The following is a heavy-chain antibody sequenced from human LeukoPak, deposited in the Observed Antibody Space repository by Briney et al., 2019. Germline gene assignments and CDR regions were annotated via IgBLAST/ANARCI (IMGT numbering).Heavy chain of an antibody. CDR1: GGSFSGYY. CDR3: ARRRGGYSYGKYNWFNP. V-gene: IGHV4-34*01. CDR2: INHSGST. J-gene: IGHJ5*02. Sequence: PSETLSLTCAVYGGSFSGYYWSWIRQPPGKGLEWIGEINHSGSTNYNTSLKSRVTISVDTSKNQFSLKLSSVTAADTAVYYCARRRGGYSYGKYNWFNPWGQGTLVTVSS. D-gene: IGHD5-18*01.